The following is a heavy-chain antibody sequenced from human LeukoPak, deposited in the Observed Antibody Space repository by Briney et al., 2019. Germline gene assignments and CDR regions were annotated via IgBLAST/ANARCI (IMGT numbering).Heavy chain of an antibody. CDR1: GFTFTSSA. V-gene: IGHV1-58*01. J-gene: IGHJ4*02. D-gene: IGHD3-3*01. CDR3: ATAKGFWSGYYQDY. Sequence: SVKVSCKASGFTFTSSAVQWVRQARGQRLEWIGWIVVGSGNTNYAQKFQERVTITRDMSTSTAYMELSRLRSDDTAVYYCATAKGFWSGYYQDYWGQGTLVTVSS. CDR2: IVVGSGNT.